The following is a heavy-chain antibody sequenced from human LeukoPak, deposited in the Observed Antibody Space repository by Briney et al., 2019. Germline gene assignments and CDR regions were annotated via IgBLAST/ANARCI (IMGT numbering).Heavy chain of an antibody. V-gene: IGHV4-34*01. Sequence: SETLSLTCAVYGGSFSGYYWSWIRQPPGKGLEWIGEINHSGSTNYNPSLKSRVTISVDTSKNQFSLKLSSVTAADTAVYYCAGETCSGGSCYADYWGQGTLVTVSS. J-gene: IGHJ4*02. D-gene: IGHD2-15*01. CDR2: INHSGST. CDR3: AGETCSGGSCYADY. CDR1: GGSFSGYY.